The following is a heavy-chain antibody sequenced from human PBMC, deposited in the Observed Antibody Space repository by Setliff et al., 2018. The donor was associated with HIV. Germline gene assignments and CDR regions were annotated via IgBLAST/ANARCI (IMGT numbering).Heavy chain of an antibody. D-gene: IGHD6-19*01. V-gene: IGHV4-38-2*02. CDR3: ARGYSNVWPPIYNWFDP. J-gene: IGHJ5*02. CDR1: GDSISSDSYY. Sequence: SETLSLTCTVSGDSISSDSYYWGWIRQPPGKGLEWIGSMSHSGSTYYNPSLKSRLTISVDTSKNQFSLKLSSVTAADTAVYYCARGYSNVWPPIYNWFDPWGQGTLVTVSS. CDR2: MSHSGST.